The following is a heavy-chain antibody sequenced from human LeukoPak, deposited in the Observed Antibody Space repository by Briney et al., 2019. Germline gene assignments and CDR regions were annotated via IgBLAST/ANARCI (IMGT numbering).Heavy chain of an antibody. CDR1: GYTFTGYC. Sequence: ASVKVSCKASGYTFTGYCMHWVRQAPGQGLEWMGWINPNSGGTNYAQKFQGRVTMTRDTSISTAYMELSRLRSDDTAVYYCARDLIWFGESNVDYWGQGTLVTVSS. CDR3: ARDLIWFGESNVDY. J-gene: IGHJ4*02. D-gene: IGHD3-10*01. V-gene: IGHV1-2*02. CDR2: INPNSGGT.